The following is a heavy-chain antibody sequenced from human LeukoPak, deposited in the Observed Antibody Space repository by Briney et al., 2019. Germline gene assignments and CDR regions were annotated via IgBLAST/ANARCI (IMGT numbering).Heavy chain of an antibody. CDR1: GGSISCGGYY. Sequence: PSETLSLTCTVSGGSISCGGYYWSWIRQHPGKGLEWIGYIYYSGSTYYNPSLKSRVTISVDTSKNQFSLKLSSVTAADTAVYYCASVGDYEAFDIWGQGTMVTVSS. V-gene: IGHV4-31*03. D-gene: IGHD4-17*01. CDR3: ASVGDYEAFDI. J-gene: IGHJ3*02. CDR2: IYYSGST.